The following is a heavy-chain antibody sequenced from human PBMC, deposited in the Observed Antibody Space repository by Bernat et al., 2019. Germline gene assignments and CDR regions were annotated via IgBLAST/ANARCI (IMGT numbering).Heavy chain of an antibody. V-gene: IGHV3-30*04. CDR3: ARVPQKIVVVVAATCDY. CDR1: GFTFSSYA. J-gene: IGHJ4*02. Sequence: QVQLVESGGGVVQPGRSLRLSCAASGFTFSSYAMHWVRQAPGKGLEWVAVISYDGSNKYYADSVKGRFTISRDNSKNTLYLQMNSLRAEDTAVYYCARVPQKIVVVVAATCDYWGQGTLVTVSS. CDR2: ISYDGSNK. D-gene: IGHD2-15*01.